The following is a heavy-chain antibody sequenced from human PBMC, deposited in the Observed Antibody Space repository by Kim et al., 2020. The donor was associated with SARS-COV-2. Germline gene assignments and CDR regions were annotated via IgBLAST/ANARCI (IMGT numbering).Heavy chain of an antibody. CDR3: ARQLGYCTNGVCYGVDY. D-gene: IGHD2-8*01. Sequence: GESLKISCKGSGYSFTSYWIGWVRQMPGKGLEWMGIIYPGDSDTSYSPSFQVQVTISADKSISTAYLQWSSLKASDTAMYYCARQLGYCTNGVCYGVDYWGQGTLVTVSS. CDR2: IYPGDSDT. J-gene: IGHJ4*02. CDR1: GYSFTSYW. V-gene: IGHV5-51*01.